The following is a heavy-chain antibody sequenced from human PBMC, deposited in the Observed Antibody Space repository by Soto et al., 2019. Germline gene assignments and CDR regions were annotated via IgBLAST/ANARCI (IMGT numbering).Heavy chain of an antibody. CDR2: ISAYNGDT. D-gene: IGHD2-15*01. Sequence: QVQLVQSGAEVKKPGASVKVSCKASGYTFTNYGISWVRQAPGQGLEWMGWISAYNGDTRYAQKFQGRVTMTTDTSTSTAYMELRSLRSDDTAVYYCARGGVYCSGGSCPDNWFDPWGQGTLVIVSS. V-gene: IGHV1-18*01. CDR3: ARGGVYCSGGSCPDNWFDP. CDR1: GYTFTNYG. J-gene: IGHJ5*02.